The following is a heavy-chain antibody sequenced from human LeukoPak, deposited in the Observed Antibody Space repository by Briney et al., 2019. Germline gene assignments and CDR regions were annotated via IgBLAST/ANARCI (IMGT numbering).Heavy chain of an antibody. CDR2: IYYSGSN. CDR1: GGSISSSSYY. D-gene: IGHD3-9*01. Sequence: KPSETLSLTCTVSGGSISSSSYYWGWIRQPPRKGLEWIGIIYYSGSNQYNPSLKSRVTISVDTSKNQFSLNLSSVTAADTAVYYCARHRRYYDILTGYYYWFDPWGQGPLVTVSS. CDR3: ARHRRYYDILTGYYYWFDP. V-gene: IGHV4-39*01. J-gene: IGHJ5*02.